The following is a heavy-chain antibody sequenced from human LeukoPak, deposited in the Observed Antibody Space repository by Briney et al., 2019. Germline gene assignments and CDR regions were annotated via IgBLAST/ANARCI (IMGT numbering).Heavy chain of an antibody. J-gene: IGHJ4*01. D-gene: IGHD5-12*01. CDR1: GGSMSYNY. V-gene: IGHV4-59*01. CDR2: IYYSGSA. CDR3: ARTGVVATSYFFDY. Sequence: SETLSLTCTVSGGSMSYNYWSWIRQPPGKGLEWIGFIYYSGSANYNPSLRSRVTISVDTSKNQFSLKLTSVTAADTAVYYCARTGVVATSYFFDYWGHGTLVTVSS.